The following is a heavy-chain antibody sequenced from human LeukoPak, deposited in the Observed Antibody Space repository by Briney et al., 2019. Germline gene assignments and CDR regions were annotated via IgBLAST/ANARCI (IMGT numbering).Heavy chain of an antibody. Sequence: TSETLSLTCTVSGGSISSSSSYWGWIRQPPGKGLEWIGNIYYSGTTYYSPSLKSRVTISVDTSNNQFFLKLSSETAADTAVYYCARISWSGYSGYGVFDYWGQGTLVTVSS. D-gene: IGHD5-12*01. CDR3: ARISWSGYSGYGVFDY. CDR2: IYYSGTT. CDR1: GGSISSSSSY. V-gene: IGHV4-39*01. J-gene: IGHJ4*02.